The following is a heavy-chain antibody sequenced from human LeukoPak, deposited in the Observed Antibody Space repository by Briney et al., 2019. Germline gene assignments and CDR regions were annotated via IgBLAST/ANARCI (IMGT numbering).Heavy chain of an antibody. J-gene: IGHJ4*02. V-gene: IGHV1-24*01. D-gene: IGHD3-22*01. CDR1: GYTLTELS. CDR3: AKLPYYYDSIGDYQPADY. CDR2: FDPEDGET. Sequence: ASVKVSCKVSGYTLTELSMHWVRQAPGKGLEWMGGFDPEDGETIYAQKFQGRVTMTEDTSTDTAYMELSSLSSEDTAGYYYAKLPYYYDSIGDYQPADYWGQGNLVTVSS.